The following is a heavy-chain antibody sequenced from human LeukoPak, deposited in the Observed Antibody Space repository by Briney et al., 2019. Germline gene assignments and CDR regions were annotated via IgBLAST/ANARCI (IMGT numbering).Heavy chain of an antibody. CDR1: DGSVTSFY. CDR2: IFDSGST. CDR3: ARARSPKDYYSDTSGYYYFDY. J-gene: IGHJ4*02. Sequence: PSETLSLTCTVPDGSVTSFYWSWIRQPPGKGLEWIGFIFDSGSTKYNPSLKSRVTISADTSKKQFSLKLSSVTAADTAVYYCARARSPKDYYSDTSGYYYFDYWGQGAQVTVSS. D-gene: IGHD3-22*01. V-gene: IGHV4-59*02.